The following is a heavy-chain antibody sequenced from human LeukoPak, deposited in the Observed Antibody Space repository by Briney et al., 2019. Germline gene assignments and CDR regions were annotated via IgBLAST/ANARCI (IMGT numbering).Heavy chain of an antibody. J-gene: IGHJ4*02. V-gene: IGHV3-23*01. CDR2: IDGSGHYI. D-gene: IGHD3-10*01. CDR1: GFSFSTYA. Sequence: GGSLRLSCAASGFSFSTYAMTWVRQAPGRGLEWVSAIDGSGHYIFYRDSVQGRFIISRDSSKNTLFLQMNGLTAEDSAVYFCAKNYGLGNAFYDYWGQGVLVTVSS. CDR3: AKNYGLGNAFYDY.